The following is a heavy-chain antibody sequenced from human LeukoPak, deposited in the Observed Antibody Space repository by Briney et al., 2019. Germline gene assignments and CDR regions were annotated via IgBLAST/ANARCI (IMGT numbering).Heavy chain of an antibody. J-gene: IGHJ6*03. V-gene: IGHV3-7*01. D-gene: IGHD2-21*01. Sequence: GGSLRLSCEASGFTLSSYLMKWVRQAPGKGREGVATVSEDGRGKYCVESVEDGFTISRDSAKNSLYLEMNSLRDEDTAVYYCARASQGRGGYFPHYCYYYYMDVWGKGTTVTVSS. CDR2: VSEDGRGK. CDR1: GFTLSSYL. CDR3: ARASQGRGGYFPHYCYYYYMDV.